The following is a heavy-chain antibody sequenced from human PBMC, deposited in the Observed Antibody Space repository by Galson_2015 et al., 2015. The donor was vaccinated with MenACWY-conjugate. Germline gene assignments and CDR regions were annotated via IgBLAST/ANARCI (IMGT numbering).Heavy chain of an antibody. Sequence: SLRLSCAASGFTFSSYGMHWVRQAPGKGLEWVAFIRYDGSNKYYADSVKGRFTISRDNSKNTLYLQMNSLRAEDTAVYYCARLGQRVVAFYFDYWGQGTLVTVSS. CDR1: GFTFSSYG. V-gene: IGHV3-30*02. CDR3: ARLGQRVVAFYFDY. D-gene: IGHD3-3*01. J-gene: IGHJ4*02. CDR2: IRYDGSNK.